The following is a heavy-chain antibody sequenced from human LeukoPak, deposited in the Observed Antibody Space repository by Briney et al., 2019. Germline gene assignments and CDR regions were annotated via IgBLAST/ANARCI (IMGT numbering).Heavy chain of an antibody. J-gene: IGHJ3*02. V-gene: IGHV4-61*02. CDR2: IYTSGRT. CDR1: GGSISSGSYY. CDR3: ARHGGSGFCTNGVCYVGAFDI. D-gene: IGHD2-8*01. Sequence: PSETLSLTCTVSGGSISSGSYYWSWIRQPAGKGLEWIGRIYTSGRTNYNPSLKSRVTISVDTSKNQFSLKLSSVTAADTAVYYCARHGGSGFCTNGVCYVGAFDIWGQGTMVTVSS.